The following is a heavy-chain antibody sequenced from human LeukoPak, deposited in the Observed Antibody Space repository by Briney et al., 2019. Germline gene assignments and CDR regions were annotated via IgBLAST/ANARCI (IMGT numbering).Heavy chain of an antibody. CDR3: ARGILYCSGGSCYGYFDY. D-gene: IGHD2-15*01. CDR1: GYTFTGYY. Sequence: GASVKVSCKASGYTFTGYYIHWVRQAPGQGLEWTGWINPNSGGTNYAQKFQGRVTMTRDTSISTAYMELSRLTSDDTAVYYCARGILYCSGGSCYGYFDYWGQGTLVTVSS. V-gene: IGHV1-2*02. J-gene: IGHJ4*02. CDR2: INPNSGGT.